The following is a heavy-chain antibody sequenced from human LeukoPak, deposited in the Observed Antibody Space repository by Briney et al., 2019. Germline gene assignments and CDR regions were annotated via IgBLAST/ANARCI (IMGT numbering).Heavy chain of an antibody. D-gene: IGHD3-3*01. V-gene: IGHV3-30*01. J-gene: IGHJ4*02. CDR3: ARAYYDFWSGYFDY. CDR2: ISYDGSNK. CDR1: GFTFSSYA. Sequence: PGRSLRLSCAASGFTFSSYAMHWVRQAPGKGLEWVAVISYDGSNKYYADSVKGRFTISRDNSKNTLYLQMNSLRAEDTAVYYCARAYYDFWSGYFDYWGQGTPVTVSS.